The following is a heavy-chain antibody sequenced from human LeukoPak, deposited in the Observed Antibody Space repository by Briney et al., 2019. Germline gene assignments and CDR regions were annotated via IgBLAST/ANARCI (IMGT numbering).Heavy chain of an antibody. Sequence: GRSLRLSCAASGFSFSNYGIHWVRQAPGKGLEWVAVISYDGNNKYYADSVKGRFTISRDNSKDTLYLQMNSLRAEDTAVYYCAKDRGGAYYESSVDIWGQGTMVTVSS. CDR3: AKDRGGAYYESSVDI. CDR2: ISYDGNNK. V-gene: IGHV3-30*18. J-gene: IGHJ3*02. CDR1: GFSFSNYG. D-gene: IGHD3-22*01.